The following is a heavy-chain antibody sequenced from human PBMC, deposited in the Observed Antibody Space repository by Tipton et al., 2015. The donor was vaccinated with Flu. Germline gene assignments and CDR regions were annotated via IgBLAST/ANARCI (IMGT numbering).Heavy chain of an antibody. J-gene: IGHJ5*02. D-gene: IGHD6-13*01. Sequence: QVQLVQSGAETKKPGASVKVSCKASGYTFTGYYMHWVRQAPGQGLEWMGWINPNSGGTNSAQSFQGRVTMTRDTSISTADMEMTRLRSDDTAVYYGATVKPTGYLGTAAGWFDTWGQGTLVTVSS. V-gene: IGHV1-2*02. CDR2: INPNSGGT. CDR3: ATVKPTGYLGTAAGWFDT. CDR1: GYTFTGYY.